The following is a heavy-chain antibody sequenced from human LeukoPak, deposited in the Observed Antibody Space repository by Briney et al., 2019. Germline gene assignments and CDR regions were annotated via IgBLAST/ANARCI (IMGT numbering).Heavy chain of an antibody. CDR3: ANSYGYEGPGY. CDR1: GFTFRSYG. J-gene: IGHJ4*02. D-gene: IGHD5-18*01. CDR2: IRSDGSDK. V-gene: IGHV3-30*02. Sequence: GGSLRLSCAASGFTFRSYGIHWVRQAPGKGLEWVAFIRSDGSDKYYTDSVKGRFTISRDNSKNTVYLQMNSLRAEDTAVYYCANSYGYEGPGYWGQGTLVTVSS.